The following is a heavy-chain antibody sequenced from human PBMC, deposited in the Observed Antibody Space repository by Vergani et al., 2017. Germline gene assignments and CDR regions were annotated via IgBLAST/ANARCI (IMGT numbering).Heavy chain of an antibody. J-gene: IGHJ4*02. Sequence: EVQLLESGGGLVQPGGSLRLSCAASGFTFSSYAMSWVRQAPGKGLEWVSAISGSVGSTYYADSVKGRFTISRDNSKNTLYLQMNSLRAEDTAVYYCAKLLTYSSGWKDYWGQGTLVTVSS. CDR3: AKLLTYSSGWKDY. CDR2: ISGSVGST. D-gene: IGHD6-19*01. CDR1: GFTFSSYA. V-gene: IGHV3-23*01.